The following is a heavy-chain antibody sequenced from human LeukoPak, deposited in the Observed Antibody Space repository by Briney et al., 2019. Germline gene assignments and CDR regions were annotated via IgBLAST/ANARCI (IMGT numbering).Heavy chain of an antibody. D-gene: IGHD3-22*01. Sequence: PGGSLRLSCAASGFTFSNYWMHWVRQAPGKGLVWVSRINSDGSSTSYADSVKGRFTISRDNSKNTLYLQMNSLRAEDTAVYYCAKDLRGISGYYSYDAFDIWGQGTMVTVSS. CDR3: AKDLRGISGYYSYDAFDI. CDR1: GFTFSNYW. CDR2: INSDGSST. V-gene: IGHV3-74*01. J-gene: IGHJ3*02.